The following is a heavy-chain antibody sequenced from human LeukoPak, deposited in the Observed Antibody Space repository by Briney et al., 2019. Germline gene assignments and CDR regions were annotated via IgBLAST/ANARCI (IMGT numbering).Heavy chain of an antibody. V-gene: IGHV4-30-2*01. CDR3: ARDPSPYYDSSGKDPPDWYFDL. CDR2: IYHSGST. CDR1: GGSIDSAGYS. J-gene: IGHJ2*01. D-gene: IGHD3-22*01. Sequence: PSETLSLTCAVSGGSIDSAGYSWTWIRQPPGKGLEWIGYIYHSGSTSYNPSLKSRVTISVDRSKHQFSLNLRSVTAADTAVYYCARDPSPYYDSSGKDPPDWYFDLWGRGTLVTVSS.